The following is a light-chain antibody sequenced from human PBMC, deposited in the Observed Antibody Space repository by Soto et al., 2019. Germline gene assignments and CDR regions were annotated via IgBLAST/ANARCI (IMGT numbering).Light chain of an antibody. Sequence: DIQMTQAPSSLSASVGDRVTIPCRASQSISRYLNWYQQKPGQAPKLLIYAASSLQSGVPSRFSDSRFGTDFTLTISCLQPEDFATYDCQQSYCIPLSFGGGTKVDIK. V-gene: IGKV1-39*01. CDR2: AAS. J-gene: IGKJ4*01. CDR1: QSISRY. CDR3: QQSYCIPLS.